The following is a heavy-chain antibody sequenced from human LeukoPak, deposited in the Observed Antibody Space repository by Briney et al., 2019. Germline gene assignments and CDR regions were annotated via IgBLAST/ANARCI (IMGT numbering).Heavy chain of an antibody. CDR1: GYTFTSYG. CDR2: ISAYNGNT. Sequence: ASVKVSCKASGYTFTSYGISWVRQAPGQGLEWMGWISAYNGNTNYAQKLQGRVTMTTDKSTSTAYMELSSLRSEDTAVYYCASISSSSGKSFDYWGQGTLVTVSS. J-gene: IGHJ4*02. CDR3: ASISSSSGKSFDY. D-gene: IGHD6-13*01. V-gene: IGHV1-18*01.